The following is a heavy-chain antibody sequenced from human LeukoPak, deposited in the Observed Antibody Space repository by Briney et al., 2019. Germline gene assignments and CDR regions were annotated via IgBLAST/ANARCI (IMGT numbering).Heavy chain of an antibody. CDR2: IYYSGST. CDR1: GGSISSYY. J-gene: IGHJ4*02. D-gene: IGHD6-13*01. V-gene: IGHV4-59*01. CDR3: ARHRPGPGYSSSWQPGDY. Sequence: SETLSLTCTVSGGSISSYYWSWIRQPPGKGLEWIGYIYYSGSTNYNPSLKSRVTISVDTSKNQFSLKLSSVTAADTAVYYCARHRPGPGYSSSWQPGDYWGQGTLVTVSS.